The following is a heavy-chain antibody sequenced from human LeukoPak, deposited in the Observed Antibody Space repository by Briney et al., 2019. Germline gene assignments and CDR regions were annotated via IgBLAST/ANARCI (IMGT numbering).Heavy chain of an antibody. CDR2: IKSKTDGGTT. V-gene: IGHV3-15*01. CDR3: TSPYGERDYYYYYMDV. CDR1: GFTFSNAW. J-gene: IGHJ6*03. Sequence: GGSLRLSCAASGFTFSNAWMSWVRQAPGKGLEWVGRIKSKTDGGTTDYAAPVKGRFTISRDDSKNTLYLQMNSLKTEDTAVYYCTSPYGERDYYYYYMDVWGKGTTVTISS. D-gene: IGHD4-17*01.